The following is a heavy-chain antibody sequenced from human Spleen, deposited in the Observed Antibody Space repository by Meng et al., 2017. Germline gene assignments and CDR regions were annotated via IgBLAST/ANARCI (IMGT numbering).Heavy chain of an antibody. CDR1: GFTFTRNA. CDR2: ITGSGGGDNT. D-gene: IGHD4-17*01. CDR3: ARTLYGKYFDY. Sequence: GESLKISCAASGFTFTRNAMSWVRQAPGKGLEWVSGITGSGGGDNTYYEDSVKGRFTISRDNSKNTLYLQMNSLKADDTAVYYCARTLYGKYFDYWGQGTLVTVSS. V-gene: IGHV3-23*01. J-gene: IGHJ4*02.